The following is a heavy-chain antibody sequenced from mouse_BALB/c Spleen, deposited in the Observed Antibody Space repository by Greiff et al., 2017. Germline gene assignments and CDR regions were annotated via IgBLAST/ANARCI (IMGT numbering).Heavy chain of an antibody. J-gene: IGHJ4*01. CDR3: ARGYYDYDRVYAMDY. D-gene: IGHD2-4*01. CDR1: GFTFSDYY. V-gene: IGHV5-4*02. Sequence: EVQRVESGGGLVKPGGSLKLSCAASGFTFSDYYMYWVRQTPEKRLEWVATISDGGSYTYYPDSVKGRFTISRDNAKNNLYLQMSSLKSEDTAMYYCARGYYDYDRVYAMDYWGQGTSVTVSS. CDR2: ISDGGSYT.